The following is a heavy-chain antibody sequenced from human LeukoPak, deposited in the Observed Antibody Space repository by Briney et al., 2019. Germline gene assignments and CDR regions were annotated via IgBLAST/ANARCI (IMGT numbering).Heavy chain of an antibody. CDR3: AKDYVLRYFPY. J-gene: IGHJ4*02. D-gene: IGHD3-9*01. CDR1: GFTVSSNY. CDR2: IYSGGST. Sequence: SGGSLRLSCAASGFTVSSNYMSWVRQAPGKGLEWVSIIYSGGSTYYADSVKGRFTISRDSSKNTLYLQMNSLRAEDTAVYYCAKDYVLRYFPYWGQGTLVTVSS. V-gene: IGHV3-66*01.